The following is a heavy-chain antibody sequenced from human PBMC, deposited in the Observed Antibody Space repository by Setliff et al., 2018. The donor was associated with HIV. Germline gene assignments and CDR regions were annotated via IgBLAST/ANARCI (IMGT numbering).Heavy chain of an antibody. V-gene: IGHV1-18*01. J-gene: IGHJ6*02. Sequence: ASVKVFCKASGYTFTSYGISWVRQAPGQGLEWMGWISAYNGNTNYAQKLQGRVTMTTDTSTSTAYMELRSLRSDDTAVYYCAREPGIAAAGYGMDVWGQGTTVTVSS. CDR3: AREPGIAAAGYGMDV. CDR1: GYTFTSYG. CDR2: ISAYNGNT. D-gene: IGHD6-13*01.